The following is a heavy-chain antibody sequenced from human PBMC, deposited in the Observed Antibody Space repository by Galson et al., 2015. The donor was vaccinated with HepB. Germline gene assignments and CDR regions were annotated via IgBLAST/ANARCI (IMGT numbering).Heavy chain of an antibody. J-gene: IGHJ5*02. CDR2: ISDSGGST. CDR3: AKSPMVRGVENWFDA. D-gene: IGHD3-10*01. Sequence: FTFSTYAMSWVRQAPGKGLEWVSAISDSGGSTYYANSVKGRFTISRDNSKNTLYLQMNSLRADDTAVYYCAKSPMVRGVENWFDAWGQGTLVTVSS. CDR1: FTFSTYA. V-gene: IGHV3-23*01.